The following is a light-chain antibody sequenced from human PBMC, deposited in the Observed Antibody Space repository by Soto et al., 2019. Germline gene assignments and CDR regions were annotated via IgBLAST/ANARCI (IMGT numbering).Light chain of an antibody. J-gene: IGKJ2*01. CDR2: GAS. Sequence: EIVLTQSPGTLSLSPGEKATLSCRASQSISSTCLAWYQLKPGQAPRLLIYGASSRATDAPDRFSGSGSGTDFTLTISRLEPEVFAVYYCQQYGSSPPFTFGQGTKLEIK. CDR1: QSISSTC. V-gene: IGKV3-20*01. CDR3: QQYGSSPPFT.